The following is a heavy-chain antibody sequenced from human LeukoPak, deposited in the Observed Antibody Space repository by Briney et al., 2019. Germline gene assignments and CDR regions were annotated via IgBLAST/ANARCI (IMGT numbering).Heavy chain of an antibody. Sequence: GGSLRLSCAASGFSFSDYDIHWVRLAPGKGLEGVTFIRYDGSNTYAESVKGRFTISRDNAKNSLYLQMNSLRAEDTAVYYCARQPYGSGSMIIDYWGQGTLVTVSS. CDR2: IRYDGSNT. CDR3: ARQPYGSGSMIIDY. V-gene: IGHV3-30*02. J-gene: IGHJ4*02. CDR1: GFSFSDYD. D-gene: IGHD3-10*01.